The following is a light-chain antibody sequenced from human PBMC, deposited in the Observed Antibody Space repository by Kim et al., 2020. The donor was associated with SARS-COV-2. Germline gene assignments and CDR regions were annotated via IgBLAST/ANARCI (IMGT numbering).Light chain of an antibody. CDR3: CAYAGSSTFGV. V-gene: IGLV2-23*02. CDR1: SSDVGSYNL. CDR2: EVS. J-gene: IGLJ1*01. Sequence: QSVLTQPASVSGSPGQSITISCTGTSSDVGSYNLVSWYQQHPGKAPKLMIYEVSKRPSGVSNRFSGSMSGNTASLTISGLQAEDEADYYCCAYAGSSTFGVCGTGTKVTVL.